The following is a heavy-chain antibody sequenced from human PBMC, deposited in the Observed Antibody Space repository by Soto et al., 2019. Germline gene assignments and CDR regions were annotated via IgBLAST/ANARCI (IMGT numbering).Heavy chain of an antibody. CDR1: GYSFTSYW. D-gene: IGHD6-13*01. CDR3: ARGLGDSGIAAAGLPNWFDP. J-gene: IGHJ5*02. Sequence: PGESLKISCKGSGYSFTSYWIGWVRQMPGKGLEWMGIIYPGDSDTRYSPSFQGQVTISADKSISTAYLQWSSLKASDTAMYYCARGLGDSGIAAAGLPNWFDPWGQGTLVTVSS. V-gene: IGHV5-51*01. CDR2: IYPGDSDT.